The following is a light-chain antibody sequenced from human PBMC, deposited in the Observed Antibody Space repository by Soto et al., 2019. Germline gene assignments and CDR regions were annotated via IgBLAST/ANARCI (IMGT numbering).Light chain of an antibody. J-gene: IGLJ1*01. Sequence: QSVLTQPASVSGSPGQSITISCTGASSDFGGYSYVSWYQLHPGKTPKLVIYEVSNRPPGVSHRFSGSKSGDTASLTISGLQADDEADYYCTSYTDSSTLEVFGTGTKVTVL. CDR3: TSYTDSSTLEV. CDR2: EVS. V-gene: IGLV2-14*01. CDR1: SSDFGGYSY.